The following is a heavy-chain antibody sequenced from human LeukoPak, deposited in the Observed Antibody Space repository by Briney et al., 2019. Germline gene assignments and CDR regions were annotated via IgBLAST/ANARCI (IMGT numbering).Heavy chain of an antibody. CDR1: GGTFSSYA. V-gene: IGHV1-69*13. CDR2: IIPIFGTA. Sequence: SVKVSCKASGGTFSSYAISWVRQAPGQGLEWMGGIIPIFGTANYAQKFQGRVTITADESTSTAYMELSSLRSEDTAVYYCARGQRPYYYDSSGYYYRLDYWGQGTLVTVSS. J-gene: IGHJ4*02. CDR3: ARGQRPYYYDSSGYYYRLDY. D-gene: IGHD3-22*01.